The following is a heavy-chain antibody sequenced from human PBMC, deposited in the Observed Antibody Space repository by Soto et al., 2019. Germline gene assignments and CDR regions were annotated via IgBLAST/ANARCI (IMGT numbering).Heavy chain of an antibody. CDR2: INPDNGNT. D-gene: IGHD2-8*02. V-gene: IGHV1-3*01. Sequence: QVQLVQSGAEVRKPGASVNISCRASGFTFSDNLINWVRQAPGQSLEWVGWINPDNGNTGNSQTFQGRVTISRHTSASIAYVEVTDLTSEDTAVYYCARDILSVGPRANDAFDVWGQGTMVIVSS. CDR1: GFTFSDNL. CDR3: ARDILSVGPRANDAFDV. J-gene: IGHJ3*01.